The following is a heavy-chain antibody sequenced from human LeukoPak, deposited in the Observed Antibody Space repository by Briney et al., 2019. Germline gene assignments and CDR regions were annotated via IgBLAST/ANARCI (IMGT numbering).Heavy chain of an antibody. CDR3: ARHVVVAATSWFVP. J-gene: IGHJ5*02. V-gene: IGHV5-51*01. CDR1: GYSFTSYW. CDR2: IYPGDSDT. Sequence: GESLKISCKGSGYSFTSYWIGWVRQMPGRGLEWTGIIYPGDSDTRYSPSFQGQVTISADKSISTAYLQWSSLKASDTAMYYCARHVVVAATSWFVPWGQGTLVTVSS. D-gene: IGHD2-15*01.